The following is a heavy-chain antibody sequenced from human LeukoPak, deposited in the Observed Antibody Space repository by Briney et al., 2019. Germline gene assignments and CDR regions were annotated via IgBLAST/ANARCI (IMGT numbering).Heavy chain of an antibody. CDR1: GDTFSSYA. J-gene: IGHJ5*02. Sequence: SVKVSCKASGDTFSSYAISWVRQAPGQGLEWMGGIIPIFGTANYAQKFQGRVTITADESTSTAYMELSSLRSEDTAVYYCAREQDIVVVPAAIPSRNWFDPWGQGTLVTVSS. CDR2: IIPIFGTA. V-gene: IGHV1-69*13. CDR3: AREQDIVVVPAAIPSRNWFDP. D-gene: IGHD2-2*01.